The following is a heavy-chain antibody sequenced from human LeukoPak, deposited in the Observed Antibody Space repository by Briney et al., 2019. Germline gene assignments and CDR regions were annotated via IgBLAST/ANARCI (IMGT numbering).Heavy chain of an antibody. D-gene: IGHD3-22*01. CDR3: ARDIYYDSSGYYGSVY. CDR1: GFTFSSYS. J-gene: IGHJ4*02. V-gene: IGHV3-21*01. CDR2: ISSSSSYI. Sequence: PGGSLRLSCAASGFTFSSYSMNWVRQAPGKGLEWVSSISSSSSYIYYADPVKGRFTISRDNAKNSLYLQMNSLRAEDTAVYYCARDIYYDSSGYYGSVYWGQGTLVTVSS.